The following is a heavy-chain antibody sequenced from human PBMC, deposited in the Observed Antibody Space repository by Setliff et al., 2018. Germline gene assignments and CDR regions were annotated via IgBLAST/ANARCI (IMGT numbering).Heavy chain of an antibody. CDR1: GGSFSDYY. D-gene: IGHD4-17*01. Sequence: SETLSLTCGASGGSFSDYYWTWIRQTPGKGLEWIGEINHSGTTNYHPSLRSRVTIPVDTSKNQFSLTLTSVTAADTAVYYCVRDAGDGYGVDAYAGGGFDIWGQGTMVTVSS. CDR2: INHSGTT. CDR3: VRDAGDGYGVDAYAGGGFDI. J-gene: IGHJ3*02. V-gene: IGHV4-34*01.